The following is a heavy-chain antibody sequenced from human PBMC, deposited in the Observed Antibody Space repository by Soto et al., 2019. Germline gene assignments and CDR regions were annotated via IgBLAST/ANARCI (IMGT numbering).Heavy chain of an antibody. CDR3: AREDFGGAGIGY. CDR2: ILYDGNNK. D-gene: IGHD4-17*01. V-gene: IGHV3-30-3*01. Sequence: PGGSLRLSWVASGFTFNHYAIHWVRQTPGKGLEWVAVILYDGNNKYYADSVKGRFTISRDNSKNTLYLQMNSLNAEDTALYYCAREDFGGAGIGYWGQGTQVTVSS. CDR1: GFTFNHYA. J-gene: IGHJ4*02.